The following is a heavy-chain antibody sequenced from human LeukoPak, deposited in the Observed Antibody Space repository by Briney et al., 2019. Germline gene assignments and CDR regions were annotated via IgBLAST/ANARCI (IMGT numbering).Heavy chain of an antibody. V-gene: IGHV3-23*01. J-gene: IGHJ4*02. D-gene: IGHD2-15*01. CDR1: GFIFSSYA. CDR2: ISGSGGST. Sequence: GGSLRLSCAASGFIFSSYAMSWVRQAPGKGLEWVSAISGSGGSTYYADSVKGRFTTSRDNSRNTLYLQMNSLRAEDTAVYYCAKERRYCSGGSCQTPFDYWGQGTLVTVSS. CDR3: AKERRYCSGGSCQTPFDY.